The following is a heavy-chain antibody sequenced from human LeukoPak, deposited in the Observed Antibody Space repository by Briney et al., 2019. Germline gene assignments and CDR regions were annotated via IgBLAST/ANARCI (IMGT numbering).Heavy chain of an antibody. J-gene: IGHJ4*02. D-gene: IGHD5-12*01. CDR2: ISSSNGYT. Sequence: GGSLRLSCAASGFTFSDCYMSWLRQAPGKGLEWVSFISSSNGYTKYADSVRGRFTISRDNAKNSLYLQMNSLRAEDTAVYYCARGGEAVFDYWGQGTLVTVSS. CDR3: ARGGEAVFDY. CDR1: GFTFSDCY. V-gene: IGHV3-11*05.